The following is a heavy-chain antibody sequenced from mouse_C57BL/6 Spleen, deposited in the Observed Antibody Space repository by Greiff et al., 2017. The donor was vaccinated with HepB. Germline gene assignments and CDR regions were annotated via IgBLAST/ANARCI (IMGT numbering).Heavy chain of an antibody. Sequence: EVKLQESGPELVKPGASVKISCKASGYSFTGYYMNWVKQSPEKSLEWIGEINPSTGGTTYNQKFKAKATLTVDKSSSTAYMQLKSLTSEDSAVYYCARRNGNSLYWYFDVWGTGTTVTVSS. CDR1: GYSFTGYY. CDR2: INPSTGGT. V-gene: IGHV1-42*01. CDR3: ARRNGNSLYWYFDV. J-gene: IGHJ1*03. D-gene: IGHD2-1*01.